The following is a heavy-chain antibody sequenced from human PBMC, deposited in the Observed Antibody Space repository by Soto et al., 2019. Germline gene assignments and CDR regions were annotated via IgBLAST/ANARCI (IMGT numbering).Heavy chain of an antibody. D-gene: IGHD6-6*01. V-gene: IGHV4-4*02. CDR1: GGSISSSNW. CDR3: ARASSIAARHYYYYYGMDV. J-gene: IGHJ6*02. CDR2: IYHSGST. Sequence: SETLSLTCAVSGGSISSSNWWSWVRQPPGKGLEWIGEIYHSGSTNYNPSLKSRVTISVDKSKNQFSLKLSSVTAADTAVYYCARASSIAARHYYYYYGMDVWGQGTTVTISS.